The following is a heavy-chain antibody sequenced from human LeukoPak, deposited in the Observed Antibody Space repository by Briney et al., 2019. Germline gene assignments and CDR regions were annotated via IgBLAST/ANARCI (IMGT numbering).Heavy chain of an antibody. J-gene: IGHJ4*02. V-gene: IGHV3-11*04. CDR2: ISSSGSTI. D-gene: IGHD3-22*01. Sequence: GGSLRLSCAASGFTFSDYYMSWIRQAPGKGLEWVSYISSSGSTIYYADSVKGRFTISRDNAKNSLYLQMNSLRAEDTAVYYCATYDSSGYSDYWGQGTQVTVSS. CDR3: ATYDSSGYSDY. CDR1: GFTFSDYY.